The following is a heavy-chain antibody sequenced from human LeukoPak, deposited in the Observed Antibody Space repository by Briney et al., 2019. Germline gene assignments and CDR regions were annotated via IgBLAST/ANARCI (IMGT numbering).Heavy chain of an antibody. CDR3: AKDSQYSSTWGSYV. D-gene: IGHD6-13*01. CDR2: ISYDGSNQ. J-gene: IGHJ6*04. Sequence: GGSLRLSCAASGFTFSSYGMHWVRQAPGKGLEGVAVISYDGSNQYYADSVKGRFTISRDNSKNTLHLQMNSLRAEDTAVYYCAKDSQYSSTWGSYVWGKGTTVTVSS. V-gene: IGHV3-30*18. CDR1: GFTFSSYG.